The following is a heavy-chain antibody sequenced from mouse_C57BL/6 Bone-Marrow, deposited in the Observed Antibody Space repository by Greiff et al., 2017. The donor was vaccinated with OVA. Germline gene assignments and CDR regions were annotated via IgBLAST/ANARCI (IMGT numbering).Heavy chain of an antibody. J-gene: IGHJ2*01. CDR1: GFNIKDDY. V-gene: IGHV14-4*01. D-gene: IGHD2-3*01. CDR2: IDPENGDT. CDR3: TTFLYDGYYLG. Sequence: VQLQQSGAELVRPGASVKLSCTASGFNIKDDYMHWVKQRPEQGLEWIGWIDPENGDTEYASKFQGKATITADTSSNTAYLQISSLTSEDTAVYYCTTFLYDGYYLGWGQGTTLTVSS.